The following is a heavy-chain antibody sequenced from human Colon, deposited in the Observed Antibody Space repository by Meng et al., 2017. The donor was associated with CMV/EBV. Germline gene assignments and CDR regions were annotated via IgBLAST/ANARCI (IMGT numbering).Heavy chain of an antibody. CDR1: GGSISGHY. Sequence: QGQLQVSRPGLVTLSATLSLTCTVSGGSISGHYWTWIRRPAGEGLQWLGRIYSNGRIDENYSLRSRVTISVDTSKNQLSLRLTSVTAADTAVYYCGRAGARGVPIDVWGRGTLVTVSS. CDR3: GRAGARGVPIDV. J-gene: IGHJ1*01. CDR2: IYSNGRI. V-gene: IGHV4-4*07. D-gene: IGHD3-10*01.